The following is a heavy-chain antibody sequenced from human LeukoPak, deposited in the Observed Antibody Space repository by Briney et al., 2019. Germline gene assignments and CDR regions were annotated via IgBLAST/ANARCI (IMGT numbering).Heavy chain of an antibody. Sequence: SETLSLTCTVSGGSISSSNYYWGWIRQPPGKGLEWIGEINHSGSTNYNPSLKSRVTISVDTSKNQFSLKLSSVTAADTAVYYCARVSRYYYDSSGPWGQGTLVTVSS. CDR1: GGSISSSNYY. CDR2: INHSGST. CDR3: ARVSRYYYDSSGP. D-gene: IGHD3-22*01. V-gene: IGHV4-39*07. J-gene: IGHJ5*02.